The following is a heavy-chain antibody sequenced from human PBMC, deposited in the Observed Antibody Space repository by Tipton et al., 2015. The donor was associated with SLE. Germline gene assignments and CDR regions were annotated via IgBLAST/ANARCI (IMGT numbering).Heavy chain of an antibody. Sequence: QLVQSGAEVKKPGASVKVSCKASGYTFTSYGISWVRQASGQGLEWMGWISAYNGNTNYAQILQGRVTMTTDTSTSTAYMELRSLRSDDTAVYYCARLTSDDYGDSPSDYWGQGTLVTVSS. D-gene: IGHD4/OR15-4a*01. J-gene: IGHJ4*02. CDR2: ISAYNGNT. CDR3: ARLTSDDYGDSPSDY. V-gene: IGHV1-18*01. CDR1: GYTFTSYG.